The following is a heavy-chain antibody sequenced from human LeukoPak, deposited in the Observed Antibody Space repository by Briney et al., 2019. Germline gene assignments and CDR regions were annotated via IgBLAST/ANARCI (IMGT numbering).Heavy chain of an antibody. CDR3: ASCSGSYYVLDY. J-gene: IGHJ4*02. Sequence: GGSLRLSCAASGFTFSSYGMHWVHQAPGKGLEWVAVIWYDGSNKYYADSVKGRFTISRDNSKNTLYLQMNSLRAEDTAVYYCASCSGSYYVLDYWGQGTLVTVSS. CDR2: IWYDGSNK. D-gene: IGHD1-26*01. CDR1: GFTFSSYG. V-gene: IGHV3-33*01.